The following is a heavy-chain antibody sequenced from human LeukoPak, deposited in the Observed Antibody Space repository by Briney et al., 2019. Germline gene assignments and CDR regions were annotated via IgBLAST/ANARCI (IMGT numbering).Heavy chain of an antibody. V-gene: IGHV4-39*01. D-gene: IGHD6-13*01. CDR3: ARHGLSAYSSSWYDAFDI. Sequence: PSETLSLTCTVSGGSISSSSHYWGWIRQPPGKGLEWIGSIYYSGSTYYNPSLKSRVTISVDTSKNQFSLKLSSVTAADTAVYYCARHGLSAYSSSWYDAFDIWGQGTMVTVSS. J-gene: IGHJ3*02. CDR1: GGSISSSSHY. CDR2: IYYSGST.